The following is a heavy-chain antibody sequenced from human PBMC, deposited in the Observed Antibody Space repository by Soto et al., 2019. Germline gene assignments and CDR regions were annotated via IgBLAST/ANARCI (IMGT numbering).Heavy chain of an antibody. D-gene: IGHD6-19*01. J-gene: IGHJ4*02. CDR1: GFTFSSYW. CDR3: AKDGSRGWSNFDY. CDR2: IKQDGSEE. Sequence: PGGSLRLSCAASGFTFSSYWMSWVRQAPGKGLEWVANIKQDGSEEYYVDSVKGRFTISRDNSKNTLYLEMNSLRAEDTAVYYCAKDGSRGWSNFDYWGQGALVTVSS. V-gene: IGHV3-7*01.